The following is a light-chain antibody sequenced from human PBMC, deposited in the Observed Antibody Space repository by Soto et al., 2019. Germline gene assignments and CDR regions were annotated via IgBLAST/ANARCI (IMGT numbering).Light chain of an antibody. Sequence: ESLLTQSPCTLSLSPAERATLSCTASQSVSSSYLAWYQQKPGQAPRLLIHGASSRATGIPDRISGSGSGTDFTLTISRLEPEDFAVYYCQQYGSSPITFGQGTRLEI. V-gene: IGKV3-20*01. CDR3: QQYGSSPIT. CDR1: QSVSSSY. CDR2: GAS. J-gene: IGKJ5*01.